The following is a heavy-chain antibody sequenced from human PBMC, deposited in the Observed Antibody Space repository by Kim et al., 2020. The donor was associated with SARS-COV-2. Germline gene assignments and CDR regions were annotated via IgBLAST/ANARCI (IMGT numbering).Heavy chain of an antibody. CDR3: ARDRDYYDSSGYYVIDYFDY. Sequence: GGSLRLSCAASGFTFSSYGMHWVRQAPGKGLEWVAVIWYDGSNKYYADSVKGRFTISRDNSKNTLYLQMNSLRAEDTAVYYCARDRDYYDSSGYYVIDYFDYWGQGTLVTVSS. CDR2: IWYDGSNK. D-gene: IGHD3-22*01. J-gene: IGHJ4*02. V-gene: IGHV3-33*01. CDR1: GFTFSSYG.